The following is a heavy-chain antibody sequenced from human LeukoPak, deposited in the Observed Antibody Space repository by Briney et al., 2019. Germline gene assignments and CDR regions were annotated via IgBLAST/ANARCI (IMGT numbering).Heavy chain of an antibody. CDR1: GGSFSGYY. Sequence: SETLSLTCAVYGGSFSGYYWSWIRQPPGKGLEWIGEINHSGSTNYNPSLKSRVTISVDTSKNQFSLKLSSVTAADTAVYYCARLGVVVPAAGNNWFDPWGQGTLVTVSS. D-gene: IGHD2-2*01. CDR2: INHSGST. V-gene: IGHV4-34*01. CDR3: ARLGVVVPAAGNNWFDP. J-gene: IGHJ5*02.